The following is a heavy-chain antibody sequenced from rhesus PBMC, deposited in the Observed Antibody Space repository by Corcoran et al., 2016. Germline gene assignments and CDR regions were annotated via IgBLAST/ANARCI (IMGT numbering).Heavy chain of an antibody. CDR3: ASSAPFRGWGFLDV. V-gene: IGHV4-169*02. CDR2: LYGSVSST. J-gene: IGHJ5-1*01. D-gene: IGHD3-34*01. Sequence: QLQLQESGPGLVKPSETLSVTCAVSGGAISSSYWSCILTAPGTGLEWIGYLYGSVSSTNYNPSLKIRVTLSVDTSKYQLSLKLSSVTAADTAVYYCASSAPFRGWGFLDVWGPGVLVTVSS. CDR1: GGAISSSY.